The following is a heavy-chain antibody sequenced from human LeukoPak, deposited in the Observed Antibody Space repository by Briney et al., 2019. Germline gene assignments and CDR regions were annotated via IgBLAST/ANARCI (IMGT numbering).Heavy chain of an antibody. D-gene: IGHD5-12*01. Sequence: PGGSLRLSCAASGFTFSSYSMNWVRQAPGKGLEWVSSISSSSSYIYYADSVKGRFTISRHNAKNSLYLQMNSLRAEDTAVYYCARGITSGPRRYDVRNFDYWGQGTPVTVSS. V-gene: IGHV3-21*06. CDR3: ARGITSGPRRYDVRNFDY. J-gene: IGHJ4*02. CDR2: ISSSSSYI. CDR1: GFTFSSYS.